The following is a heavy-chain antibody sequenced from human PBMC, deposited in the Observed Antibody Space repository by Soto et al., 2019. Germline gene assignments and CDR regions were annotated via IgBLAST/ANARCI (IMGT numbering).Heavy chain of an antibody. CDR1: GGSMSRGGYY. Sequence: PSETLSLTCTVSGGSMSRGGYYWSWIRQYPGKGLECTGYIYYSGSTNYNPSLRSRVAISLDTSKNQFSLKLTSVTAADTAVYYCATNGGYYDASGPKYFQYWGQGTVVTVSS. V-gene: IGHV4-31*03. CDR3: ATNGGYYDASGPKYFQY. D-gene: IGHD3-22*01. J-gene: IGHJ1*01. CDR2: IYYSGST.